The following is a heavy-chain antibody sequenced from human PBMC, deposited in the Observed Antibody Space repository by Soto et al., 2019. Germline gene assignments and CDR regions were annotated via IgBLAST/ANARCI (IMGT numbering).Heavy chain of an antibody. D-gene: IGHD6-6*01. J-gene: IGHJ4*02. Sequence: GGSLRLSCAASGFTFSNYGMNWVRQAPGKGLEWVSFISSSSYIYYADSVKGRFTISRDNAKNSLYLQLNSLRAEDTAVYYCARAQTSYYFDCWGQGTLVTVSS. V-gene: IGHV3-21*01. CDR3: ARAQTSYYFDC. CDR1: GFTFSNYG. CDR2: ISSSSYI.